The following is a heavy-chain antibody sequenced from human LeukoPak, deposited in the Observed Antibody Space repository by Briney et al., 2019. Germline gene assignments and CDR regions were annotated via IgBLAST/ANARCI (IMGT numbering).Heavy chain of an antibody. V-gene: IGHV1-2*06. CDR2: INPNSGGT. Sequence: GASVKVSXKASGYTFTGYYMHWVRQAPGQGLEWMGRINPNSGGTNYAQKFQGRVTMTRDTSISTAYMELSRLRSDDTAVYYCARTMTTVTTLPNRTGIWGQGTLVTVSS. CDR1: GYTFTGYY. J-gene: IGHJ4*02. CDR3: ARTMTTVTTLPNRTGI. D-gene: IGHD4-17*01.